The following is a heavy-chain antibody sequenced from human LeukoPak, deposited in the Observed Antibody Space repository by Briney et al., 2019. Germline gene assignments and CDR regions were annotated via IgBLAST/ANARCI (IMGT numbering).Heavy chain of an antibody. D-gene: IGHD3-16*01. J-gene: IGHJ5*02. CDR2: MNPNSGNT. CDR3: ALRGVGSRFDP. Sequence: ASVKVSCKASGYTFTSYDINWVRQATGQGLEWMGWMNPNSGNTGYAQKFQGRVTITRNTSISTAYMGLSSLRSEDTAVYYCALRGVGSRFDPWGQGTLVTVSS. CDR1: GYTFTSYD. V-gene: IGHV1-8*03.